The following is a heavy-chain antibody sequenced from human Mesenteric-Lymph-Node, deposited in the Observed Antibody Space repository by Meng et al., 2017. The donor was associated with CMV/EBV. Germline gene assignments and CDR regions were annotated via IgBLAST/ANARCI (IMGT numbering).Heavy chain of an antibody. D-gene: IGHD3-3*01. Sequence: FTFPIYAMSWVRPAPGKGLGWVSGISGSSDNRYYADSVKGRCTISRDNSRNTLYLQMNSLRAEDTAIYYCAKGSTVYDFWTTYYDSWGQGTLVTRLL. CDR2: ISGSSDNR. CDR3: AKGSTVYDFWTTYYDS. V-gene: IGHV3-23*01. J-gene: IGHJ4*02. CDR1: FTFPIYA.